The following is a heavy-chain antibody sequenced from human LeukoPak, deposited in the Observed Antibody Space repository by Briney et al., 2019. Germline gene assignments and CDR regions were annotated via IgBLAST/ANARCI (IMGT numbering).Heavy chain of an antibody. CDR3: ARRAGGYSHPHDY. CDR1: RFTFSSYA. Sequence: GGSLRLSCAASRFTFSSYAMSWVRQAPGKGLEWVSLIYSGGSTYYADSVKGRFTISRDNSKNTVYPQMNSLRAEDTAVYYCARRAGGYSHPHDYWGQGTLVTVSS. J-gene: IGHJ4*02. D-gene: IGHD4-23*01. CDR2: IYSGGST. V-gene: IGHV3-53*01.